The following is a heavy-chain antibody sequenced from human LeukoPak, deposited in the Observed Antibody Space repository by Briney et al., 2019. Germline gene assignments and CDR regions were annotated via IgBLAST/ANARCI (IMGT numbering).Heavy chain of an antibody. CDR1: GYTFTSYA. Sequence: ASVKVSCKASGYTFTSYAMHWGRQAPGQRLEWMGWINAGNGNTKYSQKFQGRVTITRDTSASTAYMELSSLRSEDTAVYYCARVGGYSGYDPDYFDYWGQGTLVTVSS. J-gene: IGHJ4*02. D-gene: IGHD5-12*01. V-gene: IGHV1-3*01. CDR3: ARVGGYSGYDPDYFDY. CDR2: INAGNGNT.